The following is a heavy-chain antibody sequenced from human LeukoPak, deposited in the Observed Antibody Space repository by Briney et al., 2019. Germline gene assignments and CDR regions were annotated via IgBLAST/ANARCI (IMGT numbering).Heavy chain of an antibody. CDR3: ASKRYYYGSGSSNFDY. V-gene: IGHV3-7*03. CDR2: TKQDGSEK. D-gene: IGHD3-10*01. CDR1: GFTFSSYW. Sequence: AGGSLRLSCAASGFTFSSYWMSWVRQAPGKGLEWVANTKQDGSEKYYVDSVKGRFTISRDNAKNSLYLQMNSLRAEDTAVYYCASKRYYYGSGSSNFDYWGQGTLVTVSS. J-gene: IGHJ4*02.